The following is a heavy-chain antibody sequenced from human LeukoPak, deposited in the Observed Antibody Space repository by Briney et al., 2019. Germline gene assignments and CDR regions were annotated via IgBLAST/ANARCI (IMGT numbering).Heavy chain of an antibody. V-gene: IGHV3-74*01. D-gene: IGHD3-10*01. CDR2: INSDGSNT. J-gene: IGHJ4*02. Sequence: GGSLRLSCAASGFTFSSYSMNWVRQAPGKRLEWVSRINSDGSNTRCADSVKGRFTISRDNAKNTLYLQMNSLRAEDTAVYYCVRDGPGDFPVDYWGQGTLVTVSS. CDR1: GFTFSSYS. CDR3: VRDGPGDFPVDY.